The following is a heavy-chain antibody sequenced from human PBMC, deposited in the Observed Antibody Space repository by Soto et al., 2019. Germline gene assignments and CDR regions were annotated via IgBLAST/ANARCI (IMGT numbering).Heavy chain of an antibody. Sequence: GGSMRIACAASGFTFSGYWMHWVRQAPGKGLVWVSQISSDGTDTTYADSVKGRFTVSRDNPESTLYLEMSSVRAEDTGVHYCARGSEVYYYYGMDVWGQGTTVTVS. CDR3: ARGSEVYYYYGMDV. CDR1: GFTFSGYW. V-gene: IGHV3-74*03. J-gene: IGHJ6*02. CDR2: ISSDGTDT.